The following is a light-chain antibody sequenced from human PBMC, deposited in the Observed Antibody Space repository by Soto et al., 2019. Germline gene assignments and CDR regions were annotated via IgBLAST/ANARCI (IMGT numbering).Light chain of an antibody. CDR2: DVN. CDR3: CSYAGTYKI. Sequence: QSALTQPRSVSGSPGQSVTISCTGTSSDVGAFDFVFWYRQHPGKAPKLLIYDVNKRPSGVPDRFSGSKSGNTASLTISGLQTEDEADFYCCSYAGTYKIFGTGTQLTVL. J-gene: IGLJ1*01. V-gene: IGLV2-11*01. CDR1: SSDVGAFDF.